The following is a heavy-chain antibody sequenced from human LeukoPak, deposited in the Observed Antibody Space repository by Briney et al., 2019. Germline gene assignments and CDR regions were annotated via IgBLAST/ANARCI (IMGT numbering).Heavy chain of an antibody. CDR2: ISSSGSTI. D-gene: IGHD3-10*01. V-gene: IGHV3-48*03. CDR1: GFTFSSYE. Sequence: GGSLRLSCAASGFTFSSYEMNWVRQAPGKGLEWVSYISSSGSTIYYADSVKGRFTISRDNAKNSLYLQMNSLRAEDTAVYYCARANLYYGSGSPPDCWGQGTLVTVSS. J-gene: IGHJ4*02. CDR3: ARANLYYGSGSPPDC.